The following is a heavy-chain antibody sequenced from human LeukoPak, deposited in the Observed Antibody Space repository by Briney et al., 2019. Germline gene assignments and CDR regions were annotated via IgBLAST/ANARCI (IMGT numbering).Heavy chain of an antibody. V-gene: IGHV3-30-3*01. D-gene: IGHD3-3*01. CDR3: ARDRVLRFLEWLSVDAFDI. CDR2: ISYDGSNK. J-gene: IGHJ3*02. Sequence: GRSLRLSCAASGFTFSSYAMHWVRQAPGKGLEWVAVISYDGSNKYYADSVKGRFTISRYNSKNTLYLQMNSLRAEDTDVYYCARDRVLRFLEWLSVDAFDIWGQGTMVTVSS. CDR1: GFTFSSYA.